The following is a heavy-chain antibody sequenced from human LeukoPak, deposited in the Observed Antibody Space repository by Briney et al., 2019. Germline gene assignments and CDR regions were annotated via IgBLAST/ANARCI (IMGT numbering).Heavy chain of an antibody. Sequence: ASVKVSCKASGYRFTTYGISWVRQAPGQGLEWVGWSNAYSGNTDYTENLQGRVTMATDTSTATAYMELRSLRSDDTVVYYCVFGECSSTSCYPRRGYWGQGTLVTVSS. D-gene: IGHD2-2*01. CDR2: SNAYSGNT. CDR1: GYRFTTYG. V-gene: IGHV1-18*01. CDR3: VFGECSSTSCYPRRGY. J-gene: IGHJ4*02.